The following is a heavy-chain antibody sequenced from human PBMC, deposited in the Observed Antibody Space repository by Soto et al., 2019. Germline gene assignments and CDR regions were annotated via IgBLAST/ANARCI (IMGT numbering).Heavy chain of an antibody. D-gene: IGHD6-19*01. Sequence: EVQLVESGGGLVQPGGSLRLSCAASGFSFSSYWMSWVRQAPGKGLEWVANINQDGSEKYYVDSVKGRFTISRDNAKNSLYLQMNSLRAEDTAVYYCARDTAVAGTIYYYYYGMDVWGQGTTVTVSS. CDR2: INQDGSEK. CDR3: ARDTAVAGTIYYYYYGMDV. V-gene: IGHV3-7*05. J-gene: IGHJ6*02. CDR1: GFSFSSYW.